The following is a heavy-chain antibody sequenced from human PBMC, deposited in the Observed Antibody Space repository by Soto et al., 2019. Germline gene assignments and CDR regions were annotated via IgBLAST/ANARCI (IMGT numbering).Heavy chain of an antibody. CDR3: ARGPLPSYCSGGSCRTINTAHNWFDP. V-gene: IGHV4-34*01. Sequence: PSETLSLTRAVYGGSFSGYYGSWIRQPPGKGLEWIGEINHSGSTNYNPSLKSRVTISVDTSKNQFSLKLSSVTAADTAVYYCARGPLPSYCSGGSCRTINTAHNWFDPWGQGTLVTVSS. CDR2: INHSGST. J-gene: IGHJ5*02. D-gene: IGHD2-15*01. CDR1: GGSFSGYY.